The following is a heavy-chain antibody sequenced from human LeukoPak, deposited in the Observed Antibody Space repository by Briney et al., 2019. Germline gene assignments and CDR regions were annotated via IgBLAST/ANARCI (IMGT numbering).Heavy chain of an antibody. CDR3: AKGRYSSGVPGPFDY. J-gene: IGHJ4*02. Sequence: GGSLRLSCAASGFTFSSYSMNWVRQAPGKGLEWVAVIWYDGSNKYYADSVKGRFTISRDNSKNTLYLQMNSLRAEDTAVYYCAKGRYSSGVPGPFDYWGQGTLVTVSS. V-gene: IGHV3-33*06. D-gene: IGHD6-19*01. CDR1: GFTFSSYS. CDR2: IWYDGSNK.